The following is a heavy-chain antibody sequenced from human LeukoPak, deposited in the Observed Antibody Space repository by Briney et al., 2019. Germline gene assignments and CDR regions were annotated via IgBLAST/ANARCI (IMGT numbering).Heavy chain of an antibody. CDR3: ARVTIFSYAFDI. D-gene: IGHD3-9*01. V-gene: IGHV4-4*07. J-gene: IGHJ3*02. Sequence: SETLSLTCTVSGGSISSYYWSLIRQPAGKGLEWIGRIYTSGSTNYNPPLKSRVTMSVDTSKTQFSLKLSSVTAADTAVYYCARVTIFSYAFDIWGQGTMVTVSS. CDR1: GGSISSYY. CDR2: IYTSGST.